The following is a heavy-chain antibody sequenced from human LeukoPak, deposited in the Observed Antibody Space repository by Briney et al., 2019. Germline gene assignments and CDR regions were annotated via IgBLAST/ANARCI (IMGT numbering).Heavy chain of an antibody. CDR1: GFIFSSYV. J-gene: IGHJ4*02. CDR3: AKNNRAMVHFDY. CDR2: ISVAGATT. V-gene: IGHV3-23*01. D-gene: IGHD5-18*01. Sequence: PGGSLRLSCVSSGFIFSSYVMSWVRQAPGKGLEWVSSISVAGATTDYADSVKGRFHISRDNSKSTVYLQMNGLRVEDTAVYYCAKNNRAMVHFDYWGQGTLVTVSS.